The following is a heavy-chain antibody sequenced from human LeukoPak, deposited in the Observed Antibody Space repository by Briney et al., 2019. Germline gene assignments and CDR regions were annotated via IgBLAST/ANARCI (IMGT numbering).Heavy chain of an antibody. CDR1: GFTFSSYG. Sequence: PGGSLRLSCAASGFTFSSYGMHWVRQAPGKGLEWVAVICYDGSNKYYADSVKGRFTISRDNSKNTLYLQMNSLRAEDTAVYYCAKLTYYDDSSGYTESDYWGQGTLVTVSS. CDR3: AKLTYYDDSSGYTESDY. CDR2: ICYDGSNK. V-gene: IGHV3-33*06. D-gene: IGHD3-22*01. J-gene: IGHJ4*02.